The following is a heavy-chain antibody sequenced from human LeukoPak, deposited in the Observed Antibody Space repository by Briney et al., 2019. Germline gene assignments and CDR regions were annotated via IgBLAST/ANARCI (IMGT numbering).Heavy chain of an antibody. CDR1: GFTFSSYG. Sequence: QPGGSLRLSCAASGFTFSSYGISWVRQAPGKGLEWVSYISTSSAVMYYADSVKGRFTISRDDARNSVSLQMNSLRADDTAVYYCARDVGYCSGGSCYRWFASWGQGTLVIVSS. J-gene: IGHJ5*01. V-gene: IGHV3-48*01. D-gene: IGHD2-15*01. CDR2: ISTSSAVM. CDR3: ARDVGYCSGGSCYRWFAS.